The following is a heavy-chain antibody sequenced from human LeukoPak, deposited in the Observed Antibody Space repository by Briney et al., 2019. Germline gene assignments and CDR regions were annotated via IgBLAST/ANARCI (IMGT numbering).Heavy chain of an antibody. D-gene: IGHD6-6*01. Sequence: SETLSLTCAVYGVSFSGYYWSWIRQPPGKGLEWIGEINHSGSTNYNPSLKSRVTISVDTSKNQFSLKLSSVTAADTAVYYCARGLVDEGSSSMAGNWFDPWGQGTLVTVSS. J-gene: IGHJ5*02. V-gene: IGHV4-34*01. CDR3: ARGLVDEGSSSMAGNWFDP. CDR2: INHSGST. CDR1: GVSFSGYY.